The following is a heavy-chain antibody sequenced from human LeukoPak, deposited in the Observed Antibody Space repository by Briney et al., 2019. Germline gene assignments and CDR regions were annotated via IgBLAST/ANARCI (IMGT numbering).Heavy chain of an antibody. CDR2: MSRSGDII. D-gene: IGHD3-10*01. CDR1: GFTFSDYN. J-gene: IGHJ4*02. Sequence: GGSLRLSCAASGFTFSDYNMDWVRQVPGKGLESVSYMSRSGDIIYYADSVKGRFTISRDNAKNSLYLQMNSLRAEDTAVYYCARDVYYGSGSPRLDYWGQGTLVTVSS. CDR3: ARDVYYGSGSPRLDY. V-gene: IGHV3-48*01.